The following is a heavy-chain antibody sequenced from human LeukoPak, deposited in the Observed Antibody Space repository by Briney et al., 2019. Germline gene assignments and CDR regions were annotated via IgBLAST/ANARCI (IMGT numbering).Heavy chain of an antibody. D-gene: IGHD6-19*01. CDR2: IGGSGART. Sequence: PGGSLRLSCAASGFTFNSYVMSWVRQAPGKGLEWVSAIGGSGARTYYADSVRGRLTISRDNSKNTVYLQLNSLRGEDTAVYYCAKDLVSGDWYWRGFDSWGQGTLVTVSS. CDR1: GFTFNSYV. CDR3: AKDLVSGDWYWRGFDS. J-gene: IGHJ4*02. V-gene: IGHV3-23*01.